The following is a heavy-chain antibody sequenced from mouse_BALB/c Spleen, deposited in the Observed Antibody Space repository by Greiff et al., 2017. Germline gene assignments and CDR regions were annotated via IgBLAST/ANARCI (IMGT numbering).Heavy chain of an antibody. CDR2: ISYSGST. D-gene: IGHD1-1*01. J-gene: IGHJ1*01. CDR3: ARRRYYYGSSYWYFDV. V-gene: IGHV3-2*02. Sequence: DVQLQESGPGLVKPSQSLSLTCTVTGYSITSDYAWNWIRQFPGNKLEWMGYISYSGSTSYNPTLKRRISITRDTSKNQFFLQLNSVTTEDTATYYCARRRYYYGSSYWYFDVWGAGTTVTVSS. CDR1: GYSITSDYA.